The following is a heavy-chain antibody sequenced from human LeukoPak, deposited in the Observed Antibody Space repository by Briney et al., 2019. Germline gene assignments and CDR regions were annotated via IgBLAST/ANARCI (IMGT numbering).Heavy chain of an antibody. D-gene: IGHD3-3*01. CDR3: ARVFNGFWSGYSDY. Sequence: SETLSLTCTVSGGSISSGGYYWSWIRQPPGKGLEWIGYIYHSGSTYYNPSLKSRVTISVDRSKNQFSLKLSSVTAADTAVYYCARVFNGFWSGYSDYWGQGTLVTVSS. CDR2: IYHSGST. CDR1: GGSISSGGYY. V-gene: IGHV4-30-2*01. J-gene: IGHJ4*01.